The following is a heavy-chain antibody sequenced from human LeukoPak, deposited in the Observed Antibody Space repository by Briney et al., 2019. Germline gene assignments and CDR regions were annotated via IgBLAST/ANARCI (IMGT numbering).Heavy chain of an antibody. J-gene: IGHJ4*02. CDR2: ISCDGSNK. Sequence: PGGSLRLSCAASGFTFSSYGMHWVRQAPGKGLEWVAVISCDGSNKYYADSVKGRFTISRDNSKNTLYLQMNSLRAEDTAVYYCAKDPGSDILTGYYDYWGQGTLVTVSS. CDR1: GFTFSSYG. V-gene: IGHV3-30*18. CDR3: AKDPGSDILTGYYDY. D-gene: IGHD3-9*01.